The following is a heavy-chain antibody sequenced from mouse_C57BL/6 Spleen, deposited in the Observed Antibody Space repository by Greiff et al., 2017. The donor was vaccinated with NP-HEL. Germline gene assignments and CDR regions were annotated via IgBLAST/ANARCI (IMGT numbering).Heavy chain of an antibody. Sequence: QVQLQQSGAELVMPGASVKLSCKASGYTFTSYWMHWVKQRPGQGLEWIGEIDPSDSYTNYNQKFKGKSTLTVDKSSSTAYMQLSSLTSEDSAVYYCARSSTTVVADYWGQGTTLTVSS. J-gene: IGHJ2*01. CDR1: GYTFTSYW. D-gene: IGHD1-1*01. V-gene: IGHV1-69*01. CDR2: IDPSDSYT. CDR3: ARSSTTVVADY.